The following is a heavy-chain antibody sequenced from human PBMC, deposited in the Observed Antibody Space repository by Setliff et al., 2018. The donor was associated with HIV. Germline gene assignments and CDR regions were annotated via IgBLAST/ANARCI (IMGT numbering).Heavy chain of an antibody. D-gene: IGHD1-26*01. Sequence: QPGGSLRLSCAASGFTFSTYDMHWVRQVTGKGLGWVSAIGTISDTFYSDSVEGRFTISRENAGNSLHLQMNSLRAGDTGVYYCVRQSGSWHAGSGAFDIWGQGTMVTVSS. CDR1: GFTFSTYD. V-gene: IGHV3-13*01. J-gene: IGHJ3*02. CDR3: VRQSGSWHAGSGAFDI. CDR2: IGTISDT.